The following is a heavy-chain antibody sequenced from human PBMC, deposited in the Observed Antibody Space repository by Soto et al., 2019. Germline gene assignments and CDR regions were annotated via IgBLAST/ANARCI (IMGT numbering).Heavy chain of an antibody. Sequence: SETLSLTCTVSGGSINSDNWWSWIRQPPGKGLEWIGYIYYSGSTYYNPSLKSRVTISVDTSKNQFSLKLSSVTAADTAVYYCARHFVDFWSGYSRFDYWGQGTLVTVSS. CDR2: IYYSGST. D-gene: IGHD3-3*01. CDR1: GGSINSDNW. V-gene: IGHV4-30-4*01. CDR3: ARHFVDFWSGYSRFDY. J-gene: IGHJ4*02.